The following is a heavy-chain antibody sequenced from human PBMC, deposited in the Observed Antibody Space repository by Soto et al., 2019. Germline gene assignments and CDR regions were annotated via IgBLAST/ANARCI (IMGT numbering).Heavy chain of an antibody. Sequence: GSLRLSCVASGFTFTDFAMTWVRQVPGKGLEWVSVISGSGVSTYFADSVQGRFTISRDRSKNTLYLQMNSLRADDTAVYYCAKYGGVAAPPTYYYGMDVWGQGTTVTVSS. CDR3: AKYGGVAAPPTYYYGMDV. V-gene: IGHV3-23*01. D-gene: IGHD2-15*01. J-gene: IGHJ6*02. CDR2: ISGSGVST. CDR1: GFTFTDFA.